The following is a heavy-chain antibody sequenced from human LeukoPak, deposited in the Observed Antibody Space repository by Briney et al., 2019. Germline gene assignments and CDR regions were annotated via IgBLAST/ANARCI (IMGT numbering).Heavy chain of an antibody. CDR1: GYTFTSYY. D-gene: IGHD5-18*01. CDR3: ARDRIQLDRYYYYGMDV. J-gene: IGHJ6*02. CDR2: INPSGGST. Sequence: ASVKVSCKASGYTFTSYYMHWVRQAPGQGLEWMGIINPSGGSTSYAQKLQGRVTMTRDTSTSTVYMELSSLRSEDTAVYYCARDRIQLDRYYYYGMDVWGQGTTVTVSS. V-gene: IGHV1-46*01.